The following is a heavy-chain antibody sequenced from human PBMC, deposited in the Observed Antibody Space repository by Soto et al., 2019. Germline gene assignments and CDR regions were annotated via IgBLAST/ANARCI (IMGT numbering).Heavy chain of an antibody. CDR2: FHPGESDT. Sequence: GETLKISCESHGYSFTTYWITWVRQKPGKGLEWVGSFHPGESDTRYSPSFQGQVTISADRSLATAYLQWSSLQAADTAIYYCARHEATYYNFYGMDVWGQGTTVTVSS. V-gene: IGHV5-51*01. J-gene: IGHJ6*02. CDR3: ARHEATYYNFYGMDV. CDR1: GYSFTTYW.